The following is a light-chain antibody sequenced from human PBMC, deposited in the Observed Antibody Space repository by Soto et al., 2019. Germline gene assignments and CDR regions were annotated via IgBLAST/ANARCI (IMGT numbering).Light chain of an antibody. V-gene: IGKV3-11*01. J-gene: IGKJ5*01. CDR1: QSVSSY. CDR3: QQRSNWPIT. CDR2: DAS. Sequence: EIVLTQSPATLSLSPGERATLSCRASQSVSSYLAWYQQKPGQAPRLLMYDASSRATGIPARFSGSGSGTDFTLTISSLEPEDFAVYYCQQRSNWPITFGQGTRLEIK.